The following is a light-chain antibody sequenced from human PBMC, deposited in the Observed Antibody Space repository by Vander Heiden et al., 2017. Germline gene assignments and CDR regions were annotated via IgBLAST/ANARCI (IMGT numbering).Light chain of an antibody. V-gene: IGKV1-39*01. CDR1: QSISSY. CDR3: QQSYSTAIS. J-gene: IGKJ5*01. Sequence: DIQVTQSPSSLSASFGDRVTIACRASQSISSYLNWYQQKPGKAPKRLIYAASSLQRGVPSRFSGSGSGTDFTLTISSLQPEDFATYYCQQSYSTAISFGQGTRLEIK. CDR2: AAS.